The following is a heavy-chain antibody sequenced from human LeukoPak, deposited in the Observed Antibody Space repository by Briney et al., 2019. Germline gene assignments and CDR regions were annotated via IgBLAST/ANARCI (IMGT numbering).Heavy chain of an antibody. Sequence: PSETLSLTRTVSGGPNSSYYRSWIGQPPGKGLEWMGYIYYSGSTNYNPSLKSRVTISVDTSKNPFSLKLSSVTAADTAVYYCARGGWVAARHFDYWGQGTVVSVSS. D-gene: IGHD6-6*01. J-gene: IGHJ4*02. CDR3: ARGGWVAARHFDY. CDR1: GGPNSSYY. V-gene: IGHV4-59*01. CDR2: IYYSGST.